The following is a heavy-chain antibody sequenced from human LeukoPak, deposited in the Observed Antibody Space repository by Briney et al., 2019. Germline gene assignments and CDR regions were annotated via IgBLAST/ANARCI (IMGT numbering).Heavy chain of an antibody. V-gene: IGHV3-53*01. Sequence: GGSLRLSCAAAGFTVSSNYMSWVRQAPGNGLEWVSVIYSGGRTYYADSVKGRFTISRDNSKNTLYRQMKSLRAEDTAVYYCARSIAAVGPFDYWGQGTLVTVPS. CDR2: IYSGGRT. CDR1: GFTVSSNY. D-gene: IGHD6-13*01. J-gene: IGHJ4*02. CDR3: ARSIAAVGPFDY.